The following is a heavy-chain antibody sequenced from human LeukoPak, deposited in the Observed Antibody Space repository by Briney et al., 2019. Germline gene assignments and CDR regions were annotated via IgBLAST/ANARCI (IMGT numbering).Heavy chain of an antibody. CDR2: INTYNGNT. CDR1: GYTFTDYG. V-gene: IGHV1-18*01. CDR3: ARHLGLRAYYYYGMDV. Sequence: ASVKVSCKASGYTFTDYGISWERQAPGRWLEWMGWINTYNGNTNYAQNLQGRVTMTTDTSTSTAYMELSSLRSEDTAVYYCARHLGLRAYYYYGMDVWGQGTTVTVSS. D-gene: IGHD7-27*01. J-gene: IGHJ6*02.